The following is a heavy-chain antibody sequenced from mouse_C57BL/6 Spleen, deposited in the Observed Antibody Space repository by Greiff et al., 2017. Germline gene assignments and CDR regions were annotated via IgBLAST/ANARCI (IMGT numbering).Heavy chain of an antibody. CDR3: TSLALDY. J-gene: IGHJ2*01. CDR2: IAPETGGT. V-gene: IGHV1-15*01. CDR1: GYTFTDYE. D-gene: IGHD6-1*01. Sequence: VQRVVSGAELVRPGASVTLSCKASGYTFTDYEMHWVKQTPVHGLEWIGAIAPETGGTAYNQKFKGKAILPADKSSSTAYMWLRSLTSEDSAVYYFTSLALDYWGQGTTLTVSS.